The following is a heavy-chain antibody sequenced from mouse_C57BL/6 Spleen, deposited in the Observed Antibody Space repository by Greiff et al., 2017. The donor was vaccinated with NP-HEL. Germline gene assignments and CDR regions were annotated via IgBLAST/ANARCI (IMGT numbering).Heavy chain of an antibody. D-gene: IGHD1-1*01. CDR3: ARYVRSYFDY. CDR2: IRNKANGYTT. J-gene: IGHJ2*01. CDR1: GFTFTDYY. V-gene: IGHV7-3*01. Sequence: DVMLVESGGGLVQPGGSLSLSCAASGFTFTDYYMSWVRQPPGKALEWLGFIRNKANGYTTEYSASVKGRFTISRDNSQSILYLQMNALRAEDSATYYCARYVRSYFDYWGQGTTLTVSS.